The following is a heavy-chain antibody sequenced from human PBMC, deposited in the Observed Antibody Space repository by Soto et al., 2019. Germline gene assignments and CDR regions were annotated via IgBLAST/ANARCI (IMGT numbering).Heavy chain of an antibody. J-gene: IGHJ6*02. CDR1: GYTFTSYD. V-gene: IGHV1-8*01. D-gene: IGHD3-3*01. CDR2: MNPNSGNT. CDR3: ASYSTYYDFWSGYYPHYYYYYGMDV. Sequence: GASVKVSCKASGYTFTSYDINWVRQATGQGLEWMGWMNPNSGNTGYAQKFQGRVTMTRNTSISTAYMELSILRSEDTAVYYCASYSTYYDFWSGYYPHYYYYYGMDVWGQGTTVTVSS.